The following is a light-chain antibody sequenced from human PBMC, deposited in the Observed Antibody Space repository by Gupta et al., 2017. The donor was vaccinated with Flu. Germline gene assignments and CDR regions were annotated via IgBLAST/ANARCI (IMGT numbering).Light chain of an antibody. J-gene: IGKJ1*01. CDR2: LAS. V-gene: IGKV4-1*01. Sequence: DVVMTQSPDTLAVSLGERATINCKPSQSVLYSLDNQNYLAWYQQRPGQPPKLLIYLASTRESGVPDRFSGSGSGTDFSLTISGLQAEDVAVYYCQQDVHLPRTFGQGTTVEIK. CDR3: QQDVHLPRT. CDR1: QSVLYSLDNQNY.